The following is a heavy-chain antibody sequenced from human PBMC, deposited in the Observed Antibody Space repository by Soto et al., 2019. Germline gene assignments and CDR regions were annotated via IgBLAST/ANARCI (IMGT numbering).Heavy chain of an antibody. Sequence: PGGSLRLSCAASGFTVSSYYMSWVRQAPGKGLEWVAVIWYDGSNKYYADSVKGRFTISRDNSKNTLYLQMNNLRAEDTAVYYCARGVYSYPREGGYGMDVWGQGTTVTVSS. V-gene: IGHV3-33*08. CDR3: ARGVYSYPREGGYGMDV. D-gene: IGHD5-18*01. CDR2: IWYDGSNK. CDR1: GFTVSSYY. J-gene: IGHJ6*02.